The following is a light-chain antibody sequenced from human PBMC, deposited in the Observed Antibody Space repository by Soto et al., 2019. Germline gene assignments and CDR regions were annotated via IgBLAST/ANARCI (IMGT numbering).Light chain of an antibody. V-gene: IGKV3-15*01. J-gene: IGKJ1*01. CDR3: QQYNNWPPWT. Sequence: EIVMTQSPATLALSPGERAHLPFRGRQGVRSNLGWYQQKPGQAPRLLIYGASTRATGIPARFSGSGSGTEFTLTISSLQSEDFAVYYCQQYNNWPPWTFGQGTKVEIK. CDR2: GAS. CDR1: QGVRSN.